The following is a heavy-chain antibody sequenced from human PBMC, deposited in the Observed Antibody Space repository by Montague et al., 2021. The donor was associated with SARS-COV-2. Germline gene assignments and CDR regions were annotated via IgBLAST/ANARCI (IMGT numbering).Heavy chain of an antibody. CDR1: GFTFSSYW. Sequence: SLRLSCAASGFTFSSYWMSWVRQAPGKGLEWVANIKQDGSEKYYVDSVKGRFTISRDNAKNSLYLQMNSLRAEDTAVYYCARDSFVVVLAASNYYYYYGMDVWGQGTTVTVSS. V-gene: IGHV3-7*01. J-gene: IGHJ6*02. CDR2: IKQDGSEK. CDR3: ARDSFVVVLAASNYYYYYGMDV. D-gene: IGHD2-2*01.